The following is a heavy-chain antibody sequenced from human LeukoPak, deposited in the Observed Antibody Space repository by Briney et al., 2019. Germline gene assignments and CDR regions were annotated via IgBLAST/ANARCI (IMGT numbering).Heavy chain of an antibody. V-gene: IGHV3-30*18. CDR1: GFTFSSYG. D-gene: IGHD3-3*01. J-gene: IGHJ1*01. CDR3: AKGAPFPLEWLLFQH. CDR2: ISYDGSNK. Sequence: GGSLRLSCAASGFTFSSYGMHWVRQAPGKGLEWVAVISYDGSNKYYADSVKGRFTISRDNSKNTLYLQMNSLRAEDTAVYYCAKGAPFPLEWLLFQHWGQGTLVTVSS.